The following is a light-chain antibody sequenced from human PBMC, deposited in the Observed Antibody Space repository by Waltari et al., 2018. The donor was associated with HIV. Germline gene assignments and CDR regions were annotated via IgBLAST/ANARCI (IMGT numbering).Light chain of an antibody. CDR1: KLGHKY. V-gene: IGLV3-1*01. J-gene: IGLJ2*01. CDR3: QAWDSSTVV. CDR2: EDN. Sequence: SYEVTQPPSVSVSPGQTASITCSGHKLGHKYTAWYQQKPGQSPVLVIYEDNKRRSGNPERFSGSNSGDTATLTISGTQAMDEADYYCQAWDSSTVVFGGGTRLTVL.